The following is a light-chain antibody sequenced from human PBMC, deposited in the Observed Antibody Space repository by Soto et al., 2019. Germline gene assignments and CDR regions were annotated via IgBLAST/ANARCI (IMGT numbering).Light chain of an antibody. J-gene: IGKJ3*01. Sequence: DIQMTQSPSSLSASVGDRVTITCRASQGISNYLAWYQQKPGKVPKLLIYAASTLQSGVPSRFSGGGSGTDFTLTISSLQPEDVATYYCQKYNSAPQVTFGPGTKVDIK. CDR2: AAS. CDR1: QGISNY. CDR3: QKYNSAPQVT. V-gene: IGKV1-27*01.